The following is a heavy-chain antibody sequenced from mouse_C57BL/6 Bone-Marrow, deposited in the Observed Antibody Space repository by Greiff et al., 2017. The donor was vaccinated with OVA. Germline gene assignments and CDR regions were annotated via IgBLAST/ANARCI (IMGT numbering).Heavy chain of an antibody. CDR2: IHPSDSDT. CDR1: GYTFTSYW. CDR3: ASKGAYYSKGYYAFDY. D-gene: IGHD2-5*01. J-gene: IGHJ4*01. V-gene: IGHV1-74*01. Sequence: QVQLQQPGAELVKPGASVKVSCKASGYTFTSYWMHWVKQRPGQGLEWIGRIHPSDSDTNYNQKFKGKATLTVDKSSSTTYMQLSSLTSEDSAVSYCASKGAYYSKGYYAFDYWGQGTSVTVSS.